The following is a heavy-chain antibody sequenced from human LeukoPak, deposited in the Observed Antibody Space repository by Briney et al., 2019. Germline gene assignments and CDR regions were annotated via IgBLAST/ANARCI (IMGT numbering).Heavy chain of an antibody. CDR3: ASRLWFGEFK. CDR1: GGSFSGYY. V-gene: IGHV4-34*01. Sequence: SETLSLTCAVYGGSFSGYYWSWIRQPPGKGLEWIGEINHSGSTNYNPSLKGRVTISVDTSKNQFSLKLSSVTAADTAVYYCASRLWFGEFKWGQGTLVTVSS. CDR2: INHSGST. J-gene: IGHJ4*02. D-gene: IGHD3-10*01.